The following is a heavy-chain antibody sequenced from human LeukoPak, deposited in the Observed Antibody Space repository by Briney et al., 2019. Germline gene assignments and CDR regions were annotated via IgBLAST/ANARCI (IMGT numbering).Heavy chain of an antibody. CDR1: AYTFTDYY. D-gene: IGHD6-13*01. CDR2: INPSSGDT. Sequence: ASVKVSCKASAYTFTDYYVHWVRQAPGQGLEWMGRINPSSGDTNYAQNFQGRVTMTRDTSISTAYMELSRLRSDDTAVYYCARDNDIAAAGTSHYFDYWGQGTLVTVSS. CDR3: ARDNDIAAAGTSHYFDY. J-gene: IGHJ4*02. V-gene: IGHV1-2*06.